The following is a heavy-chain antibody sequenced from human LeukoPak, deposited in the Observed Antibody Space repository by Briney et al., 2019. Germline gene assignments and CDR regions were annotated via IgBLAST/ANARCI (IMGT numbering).Heavy chain of an antibody. V-gene: IGHV3-7*03. CDR3: ARKAYGMDV. J-gene: IGHJ6*04. Sequence: PGGSLRLSCAAPGFPFSNSWMSWVRPAPGKGLEWVANIKQDGREKNYVESVKGRFTIFRDDAKNSLYLQMNSLRAEDTAVYYCARKAYGMDVWPEDTTVSVSS. CDR2: IKQDGREK. CDR1: GFPFSNSW.